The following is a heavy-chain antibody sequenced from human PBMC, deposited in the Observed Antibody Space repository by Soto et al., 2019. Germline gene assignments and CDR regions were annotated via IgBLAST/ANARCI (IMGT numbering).Heavy chain of an antibody. D-gene: IGHD3-3*02. V-gene: IGHV1-69*13. CDR3: ARDISQWRLHYYYYYGMDV. Sequence: GASVKVSCKASGGTFSSYAISWVRQAPGQGLEWMGGIFPIFGTANYAQKFQGRVTITADESTSTAYMELSSLRSEDTAVYYCARDISQWRLHYYYYYGMDVWGQGTTVTVSS. J-gene: IGHJ6*02. CDR1: GGTFSSYA. CDR2: IFPIFGTA.